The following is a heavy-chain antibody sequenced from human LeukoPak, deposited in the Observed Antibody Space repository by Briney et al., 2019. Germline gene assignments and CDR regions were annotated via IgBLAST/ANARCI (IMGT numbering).Heavy chain of an antibody. CDR1: GYTFTSYG. J-gene: IGHJ3*02. CDR3: ARAVTSNILDAFDI. CDR2: ISAYNGNT. D-gene: IGHD2-21*02. V-gene: IGHV1-18*01. Sequence: GASVKVSCKASGYTFTSYGISWVRQAPGQGLEWMGWISAYNGNTNYAQKLQGRVTVTTDTSTSTAYMELRSLRSDDTAVYYCARAVTSNILDAFDIWGRGTLVTVSS.